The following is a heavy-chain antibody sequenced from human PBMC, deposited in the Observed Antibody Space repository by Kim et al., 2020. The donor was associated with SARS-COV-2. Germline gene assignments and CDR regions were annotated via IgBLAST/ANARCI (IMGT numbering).Heavy chain of an antibody. Sequence: ASVKVSCKTSGYTFTTRYLHWVRQAPGHGLEWMGRINPDSGVTDYAQRFQGRVTMTRDKSISTVYMELSSLRSDDTVVYYCARCNTETIDYWGQGTLVTVSS. CDR2: INPDSGVT. CDR3: ARCNTETIDY. V-gene: IGHV1-2*05. CDR1: GYTFTTRY. J-gene: IGHJ4*02.